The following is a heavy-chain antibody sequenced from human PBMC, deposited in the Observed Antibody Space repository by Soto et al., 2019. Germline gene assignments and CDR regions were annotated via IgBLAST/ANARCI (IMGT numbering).Heavy chain of an antibody. V-gene: IGHV4-31*03. CDR3: DRAGDNADYSFD. Sequence: SETLSHTCTVSGGSISSGVYCWNWIRQNPRKGLEWIGYIYHSGTTYYNPSLKSRATMSVDTSERQFSLNLSSVTAADTAVYYRDRAGDNADYSFD. CDR2: IYHSGTT. D-gene: IGHD4-17*01. CDR1: GGSISSGVYC. J-gene: IGHJ4*01.